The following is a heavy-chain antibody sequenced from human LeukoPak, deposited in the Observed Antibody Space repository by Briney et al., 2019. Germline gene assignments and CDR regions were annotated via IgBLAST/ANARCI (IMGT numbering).Heavy chain of an antibody. V-gene: IGHV4-61*02. J-gene: IGHJ4*02. D-gene: IGHD1-14*01. CDR3: ARTPGSWQFNK. Sequence: SVTLSLTCTVSGGSISSSSYYWNWIRQPAGKGLEWIGRIYTSGGTNYNPSLKSRVTISADTSKNQFSLKLTSVTAADTAVYYCARTPGSWQFNKWGQGTLVTVSS. CDR2: IYTSGGT. CDR1: GGSISSSSYY.